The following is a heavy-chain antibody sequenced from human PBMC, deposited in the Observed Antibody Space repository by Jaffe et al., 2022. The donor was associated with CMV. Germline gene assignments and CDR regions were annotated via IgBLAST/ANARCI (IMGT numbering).Heavy chain of an antibody. D-gene: IGHD3-22*01. CDR3: ARDYYDSSGYNDAFDI. CDR2: IYYSGST. V-gene: IGHV4-59*01. Sequence: QVQLQESGPGLVKPSETLSLTCTVSGGSISSYYWSWIRQPPGKGLEWIGYIYYSGSTNYNPSLKSRVTISVDTSKNQFSLKLSSVTAADTAVYYCARDYYDSSGYNDAFDIWGQGTMVTVSS. J-gene: IGHJ3*02. CDR1: GGSISSYY.